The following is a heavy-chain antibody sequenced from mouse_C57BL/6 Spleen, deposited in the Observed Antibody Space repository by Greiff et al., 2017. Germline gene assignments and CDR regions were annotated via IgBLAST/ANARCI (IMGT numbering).Heavy chain of an antibody. V-gene: IGHV1-61*01. CDR3: AREHDYAMDY. CDR1: GYTFTSYW. CDR2: IYPSDSET. J-gene: IGHJ4*01. Sequence: VQLQQPGAELVRPGSSVKLSCKASGYTFTSYWMDWVKQRPGQGLEWIGNIYPSDSETHYNQKFKDKATLTVDKSSSTAYMQLSSLTSEDSAVYYCAREHDYAMDYWGQGTSVTVSS.